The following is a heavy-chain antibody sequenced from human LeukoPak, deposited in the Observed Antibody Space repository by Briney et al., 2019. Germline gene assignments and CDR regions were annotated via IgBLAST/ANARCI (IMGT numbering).Heavy chain of an antibody. D-gene: IGHD3-3*02. CDR2: IYTGDSDT. J-gene: IGHJ4*02. Sequence: GESLKISCKGSGFSFGTYWIGWVRQMPGEGLEWMGIIYTGDSDTRYSLSFQGQVTISVDKSINTAYLQWSSLKASDTAMYYCARQAQLASFDCWGQGTLVTVSS. V-gene: IGHV5-51*01. CDR3: ARQAQLASFDC. CDR1: GFSFGTYW.